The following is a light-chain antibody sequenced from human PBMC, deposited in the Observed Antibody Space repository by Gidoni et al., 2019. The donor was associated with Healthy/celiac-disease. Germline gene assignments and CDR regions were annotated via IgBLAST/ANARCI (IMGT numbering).Light chain of an antibody. Sequence: SSVLTLPPPVSVAPGTTARITCGRNNIGSKIVHWYQQKPGQAPVLVIYYDSDRPSGIPERFSGSNSGNTATLTISRVEAGDEADYYCQVWDSSSDHVVFGGGTKLTVL. CDR1: NIGSKI. CDR2: YDS. J-gene: IGLJ2*01. V-gene: IGLV3-21*04. CDR3: QVWDSSSDHVV.